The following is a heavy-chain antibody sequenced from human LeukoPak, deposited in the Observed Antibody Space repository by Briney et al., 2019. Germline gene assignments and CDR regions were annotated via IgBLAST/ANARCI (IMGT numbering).Heavy chain of an antibody. Sequence: PGGSLRLSCAASGFTFDYYTMYWVRQGPEKGLEWVSLISMDGVNTFYADSVKGRFTISRDNAKNTLFLQMSSLRAEDTAVYFCAREILAPGKTHDYWGQGTLVTVSS. CDR3: AREILAPGKTHDY. CDR1: GFTFDYYT. J-gene: IGHJ4*02. CDR2: ISMDGVNT. V-gene: IGHV3-43*01.